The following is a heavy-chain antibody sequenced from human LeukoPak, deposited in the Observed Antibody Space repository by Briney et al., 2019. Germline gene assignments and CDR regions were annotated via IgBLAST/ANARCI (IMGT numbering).Heavy chain of an antibody. CDR3: ASVMGYCSRGSCYHFDY. J-gene: IGHJ4*02. V-gene: IGHV4-39*01. D-gene: IGHD2-15*01. CDR2: IYFLGNT. CDR1: GGSISNTDYY. Sequence: SETLSLTCTVSGGSISNTDYYWGWIRQSPGKGLEWIGYIYFLGNTKYNASLKSRVTMSVDTSKNQFSLNLASVTAADTAVYYCASVMGYCSRGSCYHFDYWGQGTLVTASS.